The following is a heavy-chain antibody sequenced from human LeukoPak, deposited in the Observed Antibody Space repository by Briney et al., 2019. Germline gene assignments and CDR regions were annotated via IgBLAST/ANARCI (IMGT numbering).Heavy chain of an antibody. CDR2: INPNSGGT. D-gene: IGHD3-9*01. CDR3: ARDLVHHRLLGTGYNWFDP. V-gene: IGHV1-2*02. Sequence: ASVKVSCKASGYTFTGYYMHWVRQAPGQGLEWMGWINPNSGGTNYAQKFQGRVTMTTDTSTSTAYMELRSLRSDDTAVYYCARDLVHHRLLGTGYNWFDPWGQGTLVTVSS. CDR1: GYTFTGYY. J-gene: IGHJ5*02.